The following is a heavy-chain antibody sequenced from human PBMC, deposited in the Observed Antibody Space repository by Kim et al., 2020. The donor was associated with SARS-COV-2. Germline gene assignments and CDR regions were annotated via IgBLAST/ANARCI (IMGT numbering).Heavy chain of an antibody. CDR2: ISYDGSNK. CDR1: GFTFSSYA. CDR3: ARDNRRFDWSHGGDY. Sequence: GGSLRLSCAASGFTFSSYAMHWVRQAPGKGLEWVAVISYDGSNKYYADSVKGRFTISRDNSKNTLYLQMNSLRAEDTAVYYCARDNRRFDWSHGGDYWGQGTLVTVSS. D-gene: IGHD3-9*01. J-gene: IGHJ4*02. V-gene: IGHV3-30*04.